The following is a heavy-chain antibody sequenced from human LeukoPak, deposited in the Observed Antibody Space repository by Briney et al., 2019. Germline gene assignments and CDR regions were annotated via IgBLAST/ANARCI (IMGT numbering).Heavy chain of an antibody. V-gene: IGHV3-7*01. D-gene: IGHD3-22*01. CDR2: IKYDGSHK. J-gene: IGHJ4*02. CDR3: ASSHDSSGND. Sequence: PSETLSLTCTVSGASIRSSDYYWGWIRQPPGKGLEWVANIKYDGSHKYYVDSVKGRFTISRDNAKNSVYLQMNSLRVDDTAVYFCASSHDSSGNDWGQGTMVTVSS. CDR1: GASIRSSDYY.